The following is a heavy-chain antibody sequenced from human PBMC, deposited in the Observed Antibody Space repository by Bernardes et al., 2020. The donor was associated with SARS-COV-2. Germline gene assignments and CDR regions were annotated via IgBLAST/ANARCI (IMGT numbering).Heavy chain of an antibody. D-gene: IGHD5-12*01. V-gene: IGHV3-7*01. J-gene: IGHJ6*02. CDR2: IKQDGSEK. CDR3: ARDKVRLGWLRVYYYYGMDV. Sequence: GGSLRLCCAASGFTFSSYWMSWVRQAPGKGLEWVANIKQDGSEKYYVDSVKGRFTISRDNAKNSLYLQMNSLRAEDTAVYYCARDKVRLGWLRVYYYYGMDVWGQGTTVTVSS. CDR1: GFTFSSYW.